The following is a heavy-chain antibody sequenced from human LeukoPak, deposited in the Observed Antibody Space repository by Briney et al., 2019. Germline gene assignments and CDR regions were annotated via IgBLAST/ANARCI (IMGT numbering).Heavy chain of an antibody. CDR3: AKGTVISHWYFDL. J-gene: IGHJ2*01. V-gene: IGHV3-9*01. CDR1: GFTFDDYA. CDR2: ISWNSGSI. Sequence: GRSLRLSCAASGFTFDDYAMHWVRQAPGKGLEWVSGISWNSGSIGYADSVKGRFTISRDNAKNSLYLQMNSLRAEDTALYYCAKGTVISHWYFDLWGRGTLVTVSS. D-gene: IGHD3-10*01.